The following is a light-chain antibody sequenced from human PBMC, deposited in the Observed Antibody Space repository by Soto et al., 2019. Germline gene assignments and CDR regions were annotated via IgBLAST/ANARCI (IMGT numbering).Light chain of an antibody. CDR1: QSVSSSF. CDR3: QQYVTSPWA. J-gene: IGKJ1*01. CDR2: GAS. Sequence: EIVLTQSPGTLSLSPGERATLSCRASQSVSSSFLALYQQKPGQAPRLLIYGASNRATGIPDRFSGSGSGTDVTLTISRLEPEDFAVYYCQQYVTSPWAFGQGTQVAIE. V-gene: IGKV3-20*01.